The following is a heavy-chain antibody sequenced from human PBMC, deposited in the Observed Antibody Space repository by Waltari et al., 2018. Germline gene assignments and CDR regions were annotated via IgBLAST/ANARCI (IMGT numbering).Heavy chain of an antibody. CDR2: INPKNGST. CDR1: GYSFTDYH. CDR3: ARDPGPIVGAPDY. V-gene: IGHV1-2*02. D-gene: IGHD1-26*01. J-gene: IGHJ4*02. Sequence: QVQLVQSGTEVKKPGASVKVSCQASGYSFTDYHLHWVRHTPGQGLGWLGWINPKNGSTGYAQNFLGRVTMTMDTAINTVYMDLSGLRSDDTAVFYCARDPGPIVGAPDYWGQGTLVTVSS.